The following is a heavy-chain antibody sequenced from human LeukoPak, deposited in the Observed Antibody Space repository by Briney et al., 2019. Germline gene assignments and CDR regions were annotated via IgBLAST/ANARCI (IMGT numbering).Heavy chain of an antibody. J-gene: IGHJ4*02. Sequence: SETLSLTCVVSGDSINAAGFSWSWIRQPPGKGLEWIGFIFQSGSSSYNPSLQSRVTISVDTSKNQFSLKLNSVTAADTAVYYCARINSIAAAALDYWGQGTLVTVSS. V-gene: IGHV4-30-2*01. D-gene: IGHD6-13*01. CDR3: ARINSIAAAALDY. CDR1: GDSINAAGFS. CDR2: IFQSGSS.